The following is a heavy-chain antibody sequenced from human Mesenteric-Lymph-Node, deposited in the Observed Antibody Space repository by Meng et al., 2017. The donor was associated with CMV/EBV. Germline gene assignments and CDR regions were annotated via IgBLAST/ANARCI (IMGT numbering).Heavy chain of an antibody. Sequence: GESLKISCAASEFTFSSYGMHWVRQAPGKGLEWVAIIWYDGSNKYYADSVKGRFTISRDNSKNTVYLQMSSLRAEDTAVYYCAKVARYTYTARELLGTAFDIWGQGTMVTVSS. V-gene: IGHV3-30*02. CDR1: EFTFSSYG. CDR2: IWYDGSNK. CDR3: AKVARYTYTARELLGTAFDI. J-gene: IGHJ3*02. D-gene: IGHD1-26*01.